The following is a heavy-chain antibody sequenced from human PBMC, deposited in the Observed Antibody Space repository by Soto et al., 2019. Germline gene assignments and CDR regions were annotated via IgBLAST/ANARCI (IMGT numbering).Heavy chain of an antibody. CDR1: GYTFTDYY. CDR3: ARDHPLGGGPKRDFEY. Sequence: QVQLVQSGAEVKKPGASVKVSCKASGYTFTDYYIHWVRQAPGQGLEWMGLINPSGGSASYAQKFRGSVTMTRATSTSTVYLELSSLRSGDTAVYYCARDHPLGGGPKRDFEYWGQGTLVTVSS. J-gene: IGHJ4*02. D-gene: IGHD3-16*01. CDR2: INPSGGSA. V-gene: IGHV1-46*01.